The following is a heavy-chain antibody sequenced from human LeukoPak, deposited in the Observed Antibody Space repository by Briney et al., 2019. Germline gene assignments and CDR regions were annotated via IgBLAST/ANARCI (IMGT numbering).Heavy chain of an antibody. CDR1: GGSFSGYY. V-gene: IGHV4-34*01. J-gene: IGHJ3*02. D-gene: IGHD3-22*01. CDR2: INHSGST. CDR3: ARGRSGYYYGGAFDI. Sequence: SETLSLTCAVYGGSFSGYYWSWIRQPPGKGLEWIGEINHSGSTNYNPSLKGRVTISVDTSKNQFSLKLSSVTAEDTAVYYCARGRSGYYYGGAFDIWGQGTMVTVSS.